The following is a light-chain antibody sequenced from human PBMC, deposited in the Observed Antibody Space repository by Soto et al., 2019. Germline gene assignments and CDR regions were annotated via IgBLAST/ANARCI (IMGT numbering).Light chain of an antibody. V-gene: IGKV1-39*01. Sequence: DIQMTQSPSSLSASVGDRVTITCRASQSVSNYLNWYQQKPGKAPTLLIYAASTLQSGVPSRISGSGSGTDFTLTISSLQPDDFATYYCQQDLRPPLTFGPGTNVDSK. CDR1: QSVSNY. CDR3: QQDLRPPLT. CDR2: AAS. J-gene: IGKJ3*01.